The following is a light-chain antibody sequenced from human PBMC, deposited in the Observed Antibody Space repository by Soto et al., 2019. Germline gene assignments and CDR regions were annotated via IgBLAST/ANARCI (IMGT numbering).Light chain of an antibody. CDR2: AAS. V-gene: IGKV3-15*01. CDR1: QRVSSH. CDR3: QQYNNWPRT. J-gene: IGKJ1*01. Sequence: ETVMTQSPVTLSVSPGDTATLSCRASQRVSSHLAWYQQKPGQAPRLLIYAASTRATVIPVRFSGSGSETEFTLTISSLQSEDFAVYSCQQYNNWPRTFGQGTKVDIK.